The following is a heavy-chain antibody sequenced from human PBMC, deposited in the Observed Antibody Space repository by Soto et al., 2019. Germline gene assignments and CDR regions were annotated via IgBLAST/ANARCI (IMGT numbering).Heavy chain of an antibody. CDR2: MTGSGGAI. CDR3: ERSGGDYRPFDS. J-gene: IGHJ4*02. D-gene: IGHD2-21*01. Sequence: EVQLVESGGGLVQPGGSLRLSCAASGFSFSNSEMNWIRQAPGKGLEWVSHMTGSGGAIYYADSVKGRFTISRDNAKNSLYLHLNSLRAEDRALYYCERSGGDYRPFDSWGQGTLVTVSS. V-gene: IGHV3-48*03. CDR1: GFSFSNSE.